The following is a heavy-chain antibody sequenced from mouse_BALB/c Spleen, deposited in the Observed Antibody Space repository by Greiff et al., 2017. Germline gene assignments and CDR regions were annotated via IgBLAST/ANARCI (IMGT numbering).Heavy chain of an antibody. CDR3: ARDQGNFDY. J-gene: IGHJ2*01. V-gene: IGHV7-3*02. CDR2: IRNEANGYTT. CDR1: GFTFTDYY. D-gene: IGHD2-14*01. Sequence: EVQVVESGGGLVQPGGSLRLSCATSGFTFTDYYMSWVRQPPGKALEWLGFIRNEANGYTTEYSASVKGRFTISRDNSQSILYLQMNTLRAEDSATYYCARDQGNFDYWGQGTTLTVSS.